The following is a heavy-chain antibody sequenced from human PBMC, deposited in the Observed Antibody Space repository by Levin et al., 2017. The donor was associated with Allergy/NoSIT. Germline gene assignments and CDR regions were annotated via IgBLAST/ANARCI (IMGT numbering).Heavy chain of an antibody. Sequence: PSETLSLTCTVSGDSGSGTFYWTWIRQSPGRGLEWLGYFFSSGGTNYNPSLKSRATISLDSSKNRFFLTLTSVIPADTAVYYCATGGAATPDHWGQGTLVTVSS. CDR3: ATGGAATPDH. CDR2: FFSSGGT. J-gene: IGHJ1*01. V-gene: IGHV4-61*01. D-gene: IGHD1-26*01. CDR1: GDSGSGTFY.